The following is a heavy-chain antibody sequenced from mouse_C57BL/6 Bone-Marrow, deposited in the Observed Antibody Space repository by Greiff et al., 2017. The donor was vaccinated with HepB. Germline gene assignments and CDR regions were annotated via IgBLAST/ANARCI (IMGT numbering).Heavy chain of an antibody. CDR2: ISSGGSYT. D-gene: IGHD1-1*01. J-gene: IGHJ1*03. Sequence: EVKLMESGGGLVKPGGSLKLSCAASGFTFSSYGMSWVRQTPDKRLEWVANISSGGSYTYYPDSVKGRFTISRDNAKNTLYLQMSSLKSEDTAMYYCAEQYYYGSRRDCYFDVWGTGTTVTVSS. V-gene: IGHV5-6*03. CDR1: GFTFSSYG. CDR3: AEQYYYGSRRDCYFDV.